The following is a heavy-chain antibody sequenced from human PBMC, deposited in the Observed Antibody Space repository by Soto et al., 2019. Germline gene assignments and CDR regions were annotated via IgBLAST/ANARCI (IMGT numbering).Heavy chain of an antibody. D-gene: IGHD4-17*01. CDR1: GYTFTSYA. J-gene: IGHJ4*02. V-gene: IGHV1-3*01. CDR2: INVGNGNA. CDR3: ATVKVTTIH. Sequence: ASVKVSCKASGYTFTSYAMHWVRQAPGQRLEWMGWINVGNGNARYSQKFQGRVTITRDTSANTAYMDLGSLSSEDTAVYYCATVKVTTIHWGQGTLVTVSS.